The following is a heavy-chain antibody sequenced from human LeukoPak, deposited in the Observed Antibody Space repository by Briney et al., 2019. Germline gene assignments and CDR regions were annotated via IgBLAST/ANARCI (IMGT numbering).Heavy chain of an antibody. CDR3: ARGIVVVPAAIGGRRDWFDP. J-gene: IGHJ5*02. CDR1: GYTFTSYD. Sequence: EASVKVSCKASGYTFTSYDINWVRQATGQGLEWMGWMNPNSGNTGYAQKFQGRVTMTRNTPISTAYMELSSLRSEDTAVYYCARGIVVVPAAIGGRRDWFDPWGQGTLVTVSS. V-gene: IGHV1-8*01. CDR2: MNPNSGNT. D-gene: IGHD2-2*01.